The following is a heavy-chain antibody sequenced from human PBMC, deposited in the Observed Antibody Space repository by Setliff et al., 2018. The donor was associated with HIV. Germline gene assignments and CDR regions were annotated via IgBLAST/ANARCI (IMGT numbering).Heavy chain of an antibody. CDR2: IIPIFGTS. J-gene: IGHJ3*02. CDR3: ASLSYCSGDCYSTGSFDI. D-gene: IGHD2-21*01. CDR1: GGTFGSFA. Sequence: SVKVSCKVSGGTFGSFAISWVRRAPGQGLEWMGGIIPIFGTSKYAQEFQGRVTITPDESTSTAYMELSSLRSEDTAFYYCASLSYCSGDCYSTGSFDIWGQGTMVTVSS. V-gene: IGHV1-69*13.